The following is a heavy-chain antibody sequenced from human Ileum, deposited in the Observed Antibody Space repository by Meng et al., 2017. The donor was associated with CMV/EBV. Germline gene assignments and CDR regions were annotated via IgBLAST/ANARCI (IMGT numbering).Heavy chain of an antibody. D-gene: IGHD3-10*01. CDR1: GASISSYNW. CDR3: ARDQGESIKGFDY. CDR2: IFHSGTT. V-gene: IGHV4-4*02. Sequence: SETLSLTCAVSGASISSYNWWIWVRQAPGRGLEWIGEIFHSGTTNYNPSLKSRVTISVDTSKNQFSLKLNSVTAADTAVYYCARDQGESIKGFDYWGQGTLVTVSS. J-gene: IGHJ4*02.